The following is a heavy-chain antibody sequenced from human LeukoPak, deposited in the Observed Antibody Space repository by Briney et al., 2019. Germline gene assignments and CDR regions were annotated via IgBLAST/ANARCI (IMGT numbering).Heavy chain of an antibody. Sequence: SETLSLTCTVSGGSISSYYWSWIRQPPGKGLEWIGYIYYSGSTNYNPSLKSRVTISVDTSKNQFSLKLSSVTAADTAVYYCARDLGRKMATKGDWFDPWGQGTLVTVSS. V-gene: IGHV4-59*01. CDR2: IYYSGST. D-gene: IGHD5-24*01. CDR1: GGSISSYY. J-gene: IGHJ5*02. CDR3: ARDLGRKMATKGDWFDP.